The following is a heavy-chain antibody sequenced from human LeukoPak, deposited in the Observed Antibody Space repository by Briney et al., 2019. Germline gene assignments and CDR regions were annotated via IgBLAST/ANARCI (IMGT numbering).Heavy chain of an antibody. Sequence: GGSLRLSCGASGFTFRNYGMHWVRLAPGKGLEWVAFIRYDGSIKYYVDSVKGRFTVSRDNSKNTLYLQMNSLRAEDTAVYYCAKDVNVGGDYFDYWGQGTQVTASS. J-gene: IGHJ4*02. V-gene: IGHV3-30*02. CDR2: IRYDGSIK. CDR3: AKDVNVGGDYFDY. D-gene: IGHD3-10*01. CDR1: GFTFRNYG.